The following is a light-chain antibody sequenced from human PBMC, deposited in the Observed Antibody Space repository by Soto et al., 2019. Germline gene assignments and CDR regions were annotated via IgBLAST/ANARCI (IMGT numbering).Light chain of an antibody. CDR1: QSVTSN. V-gene: IGKV3-15*01. Sequence: EIVMTQSPGILSVSPGERATLSCRASQSVTSNLAWYQQKPGQAPRLLIYGASTRATGIPARFSGSGSGTEFTLTISSLHSEDFAVYYCQQYNNWPPWTFGQGTKLVIK. CDR2: GAS. CDR3: QQYNNWPPWT. J-gene: IGKJ2*02.